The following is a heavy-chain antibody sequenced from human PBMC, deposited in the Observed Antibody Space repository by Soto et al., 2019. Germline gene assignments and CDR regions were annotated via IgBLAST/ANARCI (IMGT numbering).Heavy chain of an antibody. D-gene: IGHD6-13*01. Sequence: QVQLVQSGAEVKKPGSSVKVSCKASGGTFSSYAISWVRQAPGQGLEWMGGIIPLFGTANYAQKVQGRVTITADESTSTAYMGLSSLRSEDTAVYYCASERSSSWYGGYYWGQGTLVTVSS. V-gene: IGHV1-69*12. CDR1: GGTFSSYA. CDR3: ASERSSSWYGGYY. J-gene: IGHJ4*02. CDR2: IIPLFGTA.